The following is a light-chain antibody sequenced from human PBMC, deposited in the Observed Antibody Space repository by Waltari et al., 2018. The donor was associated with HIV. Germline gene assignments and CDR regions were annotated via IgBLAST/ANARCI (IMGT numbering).Light chain of an antibody. V-gene: IGKV1-39*01. CDR3: QQSYSTPQT. CDR1: QNINNY. CDR2: AAS. J-gene: IGKJ1*01. Sequence: DIQMTQSPSSLSASVGARVTITCRASQNINNYLNWYQQKPGKAPNLLIYAASSLQSGVPSRFSGSGSGTDFTLTISSLQPEDFATYHCQQSYSTPQTFGQGTKVDIK.